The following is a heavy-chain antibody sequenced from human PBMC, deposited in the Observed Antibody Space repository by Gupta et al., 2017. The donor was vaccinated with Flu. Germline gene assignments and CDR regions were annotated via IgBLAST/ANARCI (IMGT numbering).Heavy chain of an antibody. Sequence: QEQLLQSGAEVRETGASVKVSCKASGYTFTAYYIHWVRQAPGQGLERLGRINPHSRSTNYEQKFQGRVTLTMDTSISTAYMDLSRLRYDDTAVYYCAREQFCNTASCYRWFDPWGQGTLVTVSS. V-gene: IGHV1-2*06. D-gene: IGHD2-2*02. CDR3: AREQFCNTASCYRWFDP. J-gene: IGHJ5*02. CDR1: GYTFTAYY. CDR2: INPHSRST.